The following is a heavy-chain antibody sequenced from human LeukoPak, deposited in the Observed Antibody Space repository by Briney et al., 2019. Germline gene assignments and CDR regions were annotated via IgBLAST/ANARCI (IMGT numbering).Heavy chain of an antibody. CDR3: ARHYYDNTGYYYLDY. J-gene: IGHJ4*02. Sequence: SETLSLTCNVSGGAVTGSTYYWAWIRQPPGKGLKWIGSMYYSGSTFYTPSLKSRVTISVDTSKNHFSLKLTSVTAADTATYYCARHYYDNTGYYYLDYWGQGTLVTVSS. CDR2: MYYSGST. CDR1: GGAVTGSTYY. D-gene: IGHD3-22*01. V-gene: IGHV4-39*02.